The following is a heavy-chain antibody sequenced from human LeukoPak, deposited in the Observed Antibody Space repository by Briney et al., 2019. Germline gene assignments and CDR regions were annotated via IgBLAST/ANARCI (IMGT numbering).Heavy chain of an antibody. CDR2: IYYSGGT. D-gene: IGHD3-16*02. CDR3: ARSPRVMITFGGAILEAFDI. V-gene: IGHV4-59*08. CDR1: GGSISSYY. J-gene: IGHJ3*02. Sequence: PSETLSLTCTVSGGSISSYYWSWIRQPPGKGLEWIGYIYYSGGTNYNPSLKSRVTISVDTSKNQFSLKLSSVTAADTAVYYCARSPRVMITFGGAILEAFDIWGQGTMVTVSS.